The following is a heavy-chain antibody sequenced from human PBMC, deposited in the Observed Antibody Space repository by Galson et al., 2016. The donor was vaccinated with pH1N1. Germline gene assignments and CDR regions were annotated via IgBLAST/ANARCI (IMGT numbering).Heavy chain of an antibody. V-gene: IGHV3-7*02. CDR3: TYKMDV. D-gene: IGHD1-1*01. J-gene: IGHJ6*02. CDR2: INPNGSKK. CDR1: GFTFGRYW. Sequence: SLRLSCAASGFTFGRYWMNWVRQAPGKGLEWVANINPNGSKKYYVQSVKGRFTISRDNAKNSVYLQMNNLRTDESALYYCTYKMDVWGQGTTVIVFS.